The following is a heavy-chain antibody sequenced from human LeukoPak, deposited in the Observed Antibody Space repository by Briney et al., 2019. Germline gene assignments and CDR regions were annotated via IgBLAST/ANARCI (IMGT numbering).Heavy chain of an antibody. CDR3: AGGLTFGGVIDKPN. Sequence: GASVSVSCKASGYTFSGYYIHWVRQAPGQGLEWMGWINAGNGNTKYSQKLQGRVTITRDTSASTAYMELSSLRSEDTAVYYCAGGLTFGGVIDKPNWGQGTLVAVSS. D-gene: IGHD3-16*02. CDR2: INAGNGNT. CDR1: GYTFSGYY. J-gene: IGHJ4*02. V-gene: IGHV1/OR15-3*02.